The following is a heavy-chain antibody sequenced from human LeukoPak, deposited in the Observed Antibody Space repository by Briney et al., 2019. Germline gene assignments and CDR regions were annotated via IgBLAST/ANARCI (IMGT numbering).Heavy chain of an antibody. D-gene: IGHD3-10*01. CDR3: ARGITMVRGKRYYSDY. CDR2: MNPNSGNT. J-gene: IGHJ4*02. Sequence: ASVKVSCKASGYTFTSYDINWVRQATGQGLEWMGWMNPNSGNTGYAQKFQGRVTMTRNTSISTAYMELSSLRSEDTAVYYCARGITMVRGKRYYSDYWGQGTLVTVSS. V-gene: IGHV1-8*01. CDR1: GYTFTSYD.